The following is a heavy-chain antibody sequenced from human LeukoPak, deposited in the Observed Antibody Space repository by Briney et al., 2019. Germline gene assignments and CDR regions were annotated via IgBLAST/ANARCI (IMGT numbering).Heavy chain of an antibody. D-gene: IGHD3-9*01. V-gene: IGHV4-38-2*02. Sequence: SETLSLTCTVSGYSISSGYYWGWIRQPPGKGLEWIGSIYHSGSTYYNPSLKSRVTISVDTSKNQFSLKLSSVTAADTAVYYCAREALTKDFDYWGQGTLVTVSS. J-gene: IGHJ4*02. CDR2: IYHSGST. CDR3: AREALTKDFDY. CDR1: GYSISSGYY.